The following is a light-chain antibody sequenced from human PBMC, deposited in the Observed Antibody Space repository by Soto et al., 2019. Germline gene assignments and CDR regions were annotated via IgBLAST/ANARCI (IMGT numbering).Light chain of an antibody. J-gene: IGKJ2*01. Sequence: DIVMTQSPVSLSVSLGERATINCKSSQTVFHSSYNKDFLAWYQQKPGQPPKLLFYWASTRESGVPARFSGGGAGTDFSLTISSLQAEDVVVYYWQQYYSSLTFGQGTKVDIK. V-gene: IGKV4-1*01. CDR2: WAS. CDR3: QQYYSSLT. CDR1: QTVFHSSYNKDF.